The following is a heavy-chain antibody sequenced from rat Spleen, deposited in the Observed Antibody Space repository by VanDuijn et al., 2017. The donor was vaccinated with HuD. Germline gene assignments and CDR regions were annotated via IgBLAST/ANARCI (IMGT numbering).Heavy chain of an antibody. V-gene: IGHV5-25*01. CDR3: VTTYFGYGYFDY. CDR1: GFTFSSYW. Sequence: EVQLVETGGGLVQPGRSLKLSCVASGFTFSSYWMYWIRQAPTKGLEWVASISSGGGTNTYYLASVKGRFSISSDDAKSTLFLQMDSVRSEDTATYYCVTTYFGYGYFDYWGQGVLVTVSS. D-gene: IGHD1-9*01. J-gene: IGHJ2*01. CDR2: ISSGGGTNT.